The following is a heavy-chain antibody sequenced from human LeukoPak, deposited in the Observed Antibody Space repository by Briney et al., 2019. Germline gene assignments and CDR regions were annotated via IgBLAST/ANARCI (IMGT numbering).Heavy chain of an antibody. Sequence: GSVKVSCKASGYTFTSYGISWVRQAPGQGREWMGWISAYNGNTNYAQKLQGRVTMTTDTSTSTAYMELRSLRSDDTAVYYCARVRVGITGTTSYDYWGQGTLVTVSS. D-gene: IGHD1-7*01. V-gene: IGHV1-18*01. CDR2: ISAYNGNT. CDR3: ARVRVGITGTTSYDY. J-gene: IGHJ4*02. CDR1: GYTFTSYG.